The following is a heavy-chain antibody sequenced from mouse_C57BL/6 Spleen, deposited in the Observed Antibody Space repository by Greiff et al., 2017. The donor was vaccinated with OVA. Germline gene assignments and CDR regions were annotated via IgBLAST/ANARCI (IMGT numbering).Heavy chain of an antibody. CDR2: IRNKANGYTT. D-gene: IGHD1-1*01. J-gene: IGHJ1*03. CDR3: ARSTTRYFDV. CDR1: GFTFTDYY. V-gene: IGHV7-3*01. Sequence: EVKLVESGGGLVQPGGSLSLSCAASGFTFTDYYMSWVRQPPGTALEWLGFIRNKANGYTTEYSASVKGRFTISRDNSQSILYLQMNALRAEDSATYYCARSTTRYFDVWGTGTTVTVAS.